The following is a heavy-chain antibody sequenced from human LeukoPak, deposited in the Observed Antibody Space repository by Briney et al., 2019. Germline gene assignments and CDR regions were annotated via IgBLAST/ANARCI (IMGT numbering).Heavy chain of an antibody. Sequence: PGGSLRHSCAASEFTFRSYRMNWVRQAPGKGLEWVSSISSSSSYIFYADSVKGRFTISRDNAKNSPYLQMNSLRAEDTAVYYCASAGPYSSGWSDYWGQGTLVTVSS. V-gene: IGHV3-21*01. J-gene: IGHJ4*02. CDR1: EFTFRSYR. D-gene: IGHD6-19*01. CDR2: ISSSSSYI. CDR3: ASAGPYSSGWSDY.